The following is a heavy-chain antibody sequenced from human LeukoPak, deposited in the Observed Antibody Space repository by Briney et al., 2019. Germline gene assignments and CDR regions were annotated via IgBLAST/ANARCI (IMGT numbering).Heavy chain of an antibody. CDR3: AKDPGSYDSSGYYYGY. Sequence: GGSLRLSCAASGFTFSSYAMSWVRQAPGKGPEWVSAISGSGGSTYYADSVKGRFTISRDNSKNTLYLQMNSLRAEDTAVYYCAKDPGSYDSSGYYYGYWGQGTLVTVSS. CDR1: GFTFSSYA. J-gene: IGHJ4*02. CDR2: ISGSGGST. D-gene: IGHD3-22*01. V-gene: IGHV3-23*01.